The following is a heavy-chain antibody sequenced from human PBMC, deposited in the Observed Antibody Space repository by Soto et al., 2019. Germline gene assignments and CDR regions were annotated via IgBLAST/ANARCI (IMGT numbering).Heavy chain of an antibody. CDR3: ARFWRGPAAIYYYYGMDV. D-gene: IGHD2-2*01. J-gene: IGHJ6*02. V-gene: IGHV4-31*03. CDR1: GGSISSGGYY. Sequence: QVQLQESGPGLVKPSQTLSLTCTVSGGSISSGGYYWSWIRQHPGKGLEWIGYIYYSGSTYYNPSLKSRVTISVDTSNNQLSLKLSSVTAADTAVYYCARFWRGPAAIYYYYGMDVWGQGSTLTVSS. CDR2: IYYSGST.